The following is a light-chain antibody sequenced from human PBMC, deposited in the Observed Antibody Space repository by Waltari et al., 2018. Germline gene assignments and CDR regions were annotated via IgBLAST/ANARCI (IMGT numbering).Light chain of an antibody. CDR3: QQYDSYSGT. J-gene: IGKJ1*01. CDR2: KAS. V-gene: IGKV1-5*03. CDR1: QSISSW. Sequence: DIQMTQSPSTLSASVGDRVTITCRASQSISSWLAWYQQKPGKAPNLLIYKASRLESGVPSRFSGSGSGTEFTLTISILQPDDFATYYCQQYDSYSGTFGQGTKVDIK.